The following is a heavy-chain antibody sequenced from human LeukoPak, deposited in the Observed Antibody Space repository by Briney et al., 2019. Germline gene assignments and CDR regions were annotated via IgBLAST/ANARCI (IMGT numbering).Heavy chain of an antibody. J-gene: IGHJ5*02. CDR2: TYYRSKWYN. D-gene: IGHD5-12*01. V-gene: IGHV6-1*01. CDR3: AKKPWVRLPLRFDP. CDR1: GDSVSSNSAA. Sequence: SQTLSLTCAISGDSVSSNSAAWNWIRQSPSRGLEWLGRTYYRSKWYNDYAVSVKSRITITPDTSKNHFSLQLNSVTPEDTAVYFWAKKPWVRLPLRFDPWGQGTLVTVSS.